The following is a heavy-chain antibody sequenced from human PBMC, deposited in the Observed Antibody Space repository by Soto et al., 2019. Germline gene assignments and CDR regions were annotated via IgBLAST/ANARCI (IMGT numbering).Heavy chain of an antibody. Sequence: SETLSLTCAVSGGSISSSNWSSCVRQPPGKGLEWIGEIYHSGSTNYNPSLKSRVTISVDKSKNQFSLKLSSVTAADTAVYYCARGYFDWLQGFDLWGQGTLVTVSS. CDR3: ARGYFDWLQGFDL. CDR2: IYHSGST. CDR1: GGSISSSNW. J-gene: IGHJ5*02. V-gene: IGHV4-4*02. D-gene: IGHD3-9*01.